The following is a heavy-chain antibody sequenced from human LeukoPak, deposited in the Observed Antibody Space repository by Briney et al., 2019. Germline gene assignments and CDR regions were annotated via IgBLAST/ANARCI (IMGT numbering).Heavy chain of an antibody. CDR1: GFTFSRYS. Sequence: KSGGSLRLSCAASGFTFSRYSMNWVRQPPGKGLEWVSSISASGSHIYYADSVKGRFSISRDGARNSVYVQMSSLRAEDTAVYYCARGPQFCSGGGCFGYYFDYWGQGALVTVSS. J-gene: IGHJ4*02. CDR3: ARGPQFCSGGGCFGYYFDY. CDR2: ISASGSHI. D-gene: IGHD2-15*01. V-gene: IGHV3-21*01.